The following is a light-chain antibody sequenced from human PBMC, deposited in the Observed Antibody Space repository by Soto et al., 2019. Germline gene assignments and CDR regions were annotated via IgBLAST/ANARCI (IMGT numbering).Light chain of an antibody. CDR1: QSVSSD. CDR3: QQYGSLGT. CDR2: GAS. J-gene: IGKJ4*02. Sequence: EDVVTQSPATRSLSEGERATLSCRASQSVSSDLAWYNQKPGQAPRLLIYGASTRATGIPDRFIGSGSGTDFTLSFCRLEPDDVAVDYGQQYGSLGTFCQRTIV. V-gene: IGKV3-20*01.